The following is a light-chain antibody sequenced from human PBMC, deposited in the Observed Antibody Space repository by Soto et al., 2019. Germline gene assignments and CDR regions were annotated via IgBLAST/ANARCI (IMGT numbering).Light chain of an antibody. J-gene: IGKJ4*01. CDR1: QSVSSSY. V-gene: IGKV3-20*01. CDR2: GAS. Sequence: EIVMTQSTATLSVSPGERATLSCRASQSVSSSYLACYQQKPGLAPGLLIYGASSRATGIPDRFGGSGSGTDFTLTINRLEPEDFAVYYCQQYGSSPLTFGGGTKVDI. CDR3: QQYGSSPLT.